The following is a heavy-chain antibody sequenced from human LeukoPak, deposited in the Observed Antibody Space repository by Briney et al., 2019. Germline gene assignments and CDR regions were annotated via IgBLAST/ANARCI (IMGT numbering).Heavy chain of an antibody. CDR2: IYSGGSGST. CDR1: GFTFSSYA. D-gene: IGHD2-2*01. J-gene: IGHJ4*02. Sequence: GGSLRLSCAASGFTFSSYAMSWVRQAPGKGLEWVSVIYSGGSGSTYYADSVKGRFTISRDNSKNTLNLQMNSLRAEDTAVYYCAHRKATSWAHDYWGQGTLVTVSS. CDR3: AHRKATSWAHDY. V-gene: IGHV3-23*03.